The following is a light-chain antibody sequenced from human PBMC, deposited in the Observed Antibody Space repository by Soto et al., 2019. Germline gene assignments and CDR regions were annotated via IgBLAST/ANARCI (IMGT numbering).Light chain of an antibody. V-gene: IGKV3-15*01. Sequence: EIVMTQSPATLSVSPGERATHSCRASQSVSSNLAWYQQKPGQAPRLLIYGASTRATGIPARFSGSGSGTEFTLTISSLQSEDFAVYYCQQYNNWPPSVTFGQGTKVDIK. J-gene: IGKJ1*01. CDR3: QQYNNWPPSVT. CDR1: QSVSSN. CDR2: GAS.